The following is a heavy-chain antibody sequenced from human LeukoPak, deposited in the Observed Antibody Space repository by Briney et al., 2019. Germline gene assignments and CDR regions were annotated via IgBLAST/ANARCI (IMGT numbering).Heavy chain of an antibody. CDR3: ARCAHYYGSGSVDY. CDR2: INPSGGST. D-gene: IGHD3-10*01. CDR1: GYTFTSYY. V-gene: IGHV1-46*01. J-gene: IGHJ4*02. Sequence: ASVKVSCKASGYTFTSYYMHWVRQAPGQGLEWMGIINPSGGSTSYAQEFQGRVTMTRDTSISTAYMELSRLRSDDTAVYYCARCAHYYGSGSVDYWGQGTLVTVSS.